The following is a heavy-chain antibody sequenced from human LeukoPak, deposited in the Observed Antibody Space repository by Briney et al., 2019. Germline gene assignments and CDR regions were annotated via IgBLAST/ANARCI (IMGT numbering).Heavy chain of an antibody. Sequence: SETLSLTCTVSGGSISSSSYYWGWIRQPPGKGLEWIGSIYYSGSSFYNPSLKSRVTISVDTSKNQFSLRLSSVTVADTAVYYWARIGGIIVTGIYWGQGTLVTVSS. CDR3: ARIGGIIVTGIY. CDR2: IYYSGSS. V-gene: IGHV4-39*01. D-gene: IGHD3-16*02. CDR1: GGSISSSSYY. J-gene: IGHJ4*02.